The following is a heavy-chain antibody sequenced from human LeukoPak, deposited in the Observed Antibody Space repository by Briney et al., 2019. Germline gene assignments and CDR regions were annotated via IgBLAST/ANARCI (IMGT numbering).Heavy chain of an antibody. CDR1: GGSISSGSYY. Sequence: SETLSLTCTVSGGSISSGSYYWSWIRQPAGKGLEWIGRIYTSGSTNYNPSLKSRVTISVDTSKNQFSLKLSSVTAADTAVYYCARGEIFGVVIMQDAFDIWGQGTMVTVSS. CDR2: IYTSGST. D-gene: IGHD3-3*01. J-gene: IGHJ3*02. CDR3: ARGEIFGVVIMQDAFDI. V-gene: IGHV4-61*02.